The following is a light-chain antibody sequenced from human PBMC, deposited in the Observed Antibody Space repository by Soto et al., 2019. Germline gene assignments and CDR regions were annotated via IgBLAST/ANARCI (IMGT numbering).Light chain of an antibody. J-gene: IGKJ4*01. Sequence: DIQMTQSPSTLSASVGDRVTITCRASQSINGWLAWYQQKPGKAPKLLIYDVSTLDSGVPSRFSGSASGTEFTLTISSLQPDDFATYYCQQYNTYPLTFGGGTKVDIK. CDR3: QQYNTYPLT. CDR2: DVS. CDR1: QSINGW. V-gene: IGKV1-5*01.